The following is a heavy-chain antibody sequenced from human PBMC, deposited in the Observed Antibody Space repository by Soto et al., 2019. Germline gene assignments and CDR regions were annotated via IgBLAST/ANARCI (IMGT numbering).Heavy chain of an antibody. V-gene: IGHV2-70*01. CDR3: ARTFEYYYDSSGYDFDY. Sequence: SGPTLVNPTQTLTLTCTFSGFSLSTSGMCVSWIRQPPGKALEWLALIDWDDDKYYSTSLKTRLTISKDTSKNQVVLTMTNMDPVDTATYYCARTFEYYYDSSGYDFDYWGQGTLVTVSS. CDR1: GFSLSTSGMC. CDR2: IDWDDDK. D-gene: IGHD3-22*01. J-gene: IGHJ4*02.